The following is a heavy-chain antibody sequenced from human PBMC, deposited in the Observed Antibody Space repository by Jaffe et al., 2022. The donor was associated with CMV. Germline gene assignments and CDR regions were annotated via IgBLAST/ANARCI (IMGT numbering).Heavy chain of an antibody. V-gene: IGHV2-5*01. CDR1: GFSLSTSGVG. Sequence: QITLKESGPTLVKPTQTLTLTCTFSGFSLSTSGVGVGWIRQPPGKALEWLALIYWNDDKRYSPSLKSRLTITKDTSKNQVVLTMTNMDPVDTATYYCAHRQDGYNQMPFDYWGQGTLVTVSS. J-gene: IGHJ4*02. D-gene: IGHD5-12*01. CDR2: IYWNDDK. CDR3: AHRQDGYNQMPFDY.